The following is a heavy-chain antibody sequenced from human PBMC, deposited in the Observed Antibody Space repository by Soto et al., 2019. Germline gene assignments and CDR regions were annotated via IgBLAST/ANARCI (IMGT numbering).Heavy chain of an antibody. CDR2: ILYDGSYT. Sequence: SGGSLRLSCAVSGFSFSDYGMHWVRQAPGKGLEWVANILYDGSYTYYADSVKGRFTISRDNSKNTLYLQMNSLRPEDTAIYFCAQYDYSNYLDYWGQGTLVTVSS. V-gene: IGHV3-30*03. J-gene: IGHJ4*02. D-gene: IGHD4-4*01. CDR3: AQYDYSNYLDY. CDR1: GFSFSDYG.